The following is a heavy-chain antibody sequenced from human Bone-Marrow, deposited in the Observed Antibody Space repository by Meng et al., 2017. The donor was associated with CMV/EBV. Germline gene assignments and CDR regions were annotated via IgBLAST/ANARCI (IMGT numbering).Heavy chain of an antibody. CDR1: GFTFSSYW. Sequence: GESLKISCAASGFTFSSYWMTWVRQAPGKGLEWVAVISYDGSNKYYADSVKGRFTISRDNSKNTLYLQMNSLRAEDTAVYYCAKPRDGYNYGLDYWGQGTLVTVSS. CDR3: AKPRDGYNYGLDY. V-gene: IGHV3-30*18. CDR2: ISYDGSNK. J-gene: IGHJ4*02. D-gene: IGHD5-24*01.